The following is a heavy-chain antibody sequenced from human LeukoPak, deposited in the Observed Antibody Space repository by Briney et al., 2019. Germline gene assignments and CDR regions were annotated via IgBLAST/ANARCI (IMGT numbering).Heavy chain of an antibody. Sequence: LRLSCAASGFTFSSYAMHWVRQAPGKGLEWVAVISYDGSNKYYADSVKGRFTISRDNSKNTLYLQMNSLRAEDTAVYYCARWWGGWYNYYYGMDVWGQGTTVTVSS. D-gene: IGHD6-19*01. CDR1: GFTFSSYA. CDR2: ISYDGSNK. J-gene: IGHJ6*02. CDR3: ARWWGGWYNYYYGMDV. V-gene: IGHV3-30*04.